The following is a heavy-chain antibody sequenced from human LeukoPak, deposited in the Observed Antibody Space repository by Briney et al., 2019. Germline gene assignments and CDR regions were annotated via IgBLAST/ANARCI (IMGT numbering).Heavy chain of an antibody. CDR1: GFTFSSYG. V-gene: IGHV3-30*18. CDR2: ISYDGSNK. Sequence: PGGSLRLSCAASGFTFSSYGMHWVRQAPGKGLEWVSVISYDGSNKYYADSVKGRFTISRDNSKNTLYLQMNSLRAEDTAVYYCAKDLRYSGSLREFDYWGQGTLVTVSS. J-gene: IGHJ4*02. CDR3: AKDLRYSGSLREFDY. D-gene: IGHD1-26*01.